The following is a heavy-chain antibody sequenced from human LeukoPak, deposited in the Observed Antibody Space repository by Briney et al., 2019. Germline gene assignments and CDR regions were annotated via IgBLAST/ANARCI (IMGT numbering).Heavy chain of an antibody. CDR1: GFSFSSYW. V-gene: IGHV3-74*01. Sequence: GGSLRLSCAASGFSFSSYWMHWVRQAPGKGLVWVSRINKDGSTTSYADSVKGLFTISRDNAKNTLYVQMNSLRVEDTAVYYCARDSSGSSFDPWGQGTLVTVS. CDR2: INKDGSTT. D-gene: IGHD6-19*01. J-gene: IGHJ5*02. CDR3: ARDSSGSSFDP.